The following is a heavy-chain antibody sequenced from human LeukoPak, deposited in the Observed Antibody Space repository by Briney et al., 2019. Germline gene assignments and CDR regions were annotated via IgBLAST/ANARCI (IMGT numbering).Heavy chain of an antibody. J-gene: IGHJ6*03. CDR1: EYSFTSYW. CDR2: IYPGDSDT. Sequence: HGESLKISCKGSEYSFTSYWIGWVRQMPGKGLEWMGIIYPGDSDTRYSPSFQGQVTISADKSITTAYLQWSSLKASDTAMYYCARQRGSSSLSRYYYMDVWGKGTTVTVSS. CDR3: ARQRGSSSLSRYYYMDV. V-gene: IGHV5-51*01. D-gene: IGHD6-13*01.